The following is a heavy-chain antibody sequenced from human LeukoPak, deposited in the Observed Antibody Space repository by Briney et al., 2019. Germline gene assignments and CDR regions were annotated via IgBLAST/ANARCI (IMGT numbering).Heavy chain of an antibody. D-gene: IGHD1-26*01. CDR2: IDHSGST. CDR1: GGSISSGGYS. J-gene: IGHJ4*02. V-gene: IGHV4-30-2*01. CDR3: ARVAEGDQPFDY. Sequence: SETLSLTCTVSGGSISSGGYSWSWIRQPPGKGLEWIGYIDHSGSTYYNPSLKSRVTISVDRSKNQFSLKLSSVTAADTAVYYCARVAEGDQPFDYWGQGTLVTVSS.